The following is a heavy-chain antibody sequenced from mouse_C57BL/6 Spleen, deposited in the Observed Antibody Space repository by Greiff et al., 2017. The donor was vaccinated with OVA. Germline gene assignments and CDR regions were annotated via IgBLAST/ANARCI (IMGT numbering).Heavy chain of an antibody. V-gene: IGHV1-72*01. CDR3: AREYYGSSPVLGFDY. CDR2: IDPNSGGT. CDR1: GYTFTSYW. D-gene: IGHD1-1*01. Sequence: VQLQQPGAELVKPGASVKLSCKASGYTFTSYWMHWVKQRPGRGLEWIGRIDPNSGGTKYNEKFKSKATLTVDKTSSTAYMQISSLPSEDAAVYFCAREYYGSSPVLGFDYWGQGTTLTVSS. J-gene: IGHJ2*01.